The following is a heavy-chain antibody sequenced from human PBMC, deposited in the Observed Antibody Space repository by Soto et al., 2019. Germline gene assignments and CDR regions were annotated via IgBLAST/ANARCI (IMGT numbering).Heavy chain of an antibody. CDR1: AFTFTRYS. CDR3: ARESEDLTSNFDY. J-gene: IGHJ4*02. Sequence: PGGSLRLSCAASAFTFTRYSMNWVRQAPGKWLEWVSSISSTTNYIYYGDSMMGRFTISRDNAKNSLYLEMNSLRAEDTAVYYCARESEDLTSNFDYWGQGTLVTVSS. CDR2: ISSTTNYI. V-gene: IGHV3-21*06.